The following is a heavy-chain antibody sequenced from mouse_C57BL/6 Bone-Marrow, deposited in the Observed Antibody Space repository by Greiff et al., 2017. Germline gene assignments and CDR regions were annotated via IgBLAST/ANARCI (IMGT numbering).Heavy chain of an antibody. J-gene: IGHJ3*01. D-gene: IGHD1-1*01. CDR3: ARRGYGSSYGFAY. V-gene: IGHV1-81*01. Sequence: QVQLKQSGPELVKPGASVKISCKASGYTFTSYGISWVKQRTGQGLEWIGEIYPRSGNTYYNEKFKGKATLTADKSSSTAYMELRSLTSEDSAVYFCARRGYGSSYGFAYWGQGTLVTVSA. CDR2: IYPRSGNT. CDR1: GYTFTSYG.